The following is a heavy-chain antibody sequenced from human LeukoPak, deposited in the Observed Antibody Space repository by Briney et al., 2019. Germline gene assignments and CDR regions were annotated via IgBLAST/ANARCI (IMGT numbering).Heavy chain of an antibody. J-gene: IGHJ4*02. CDR1: GFTFSKYG. Sequence: PGGSLRLSYAASGFTFSKYGMHWVRQAPGKGLEWVTFIRFDGNNKYYADSVKGRFTVSRDNSKNTLYVQMNSLRGEDTAVYYCAKGGGAAATHLVDYWGQGTLVTVSS. CDR2: IRFDGNNK. D-gene: IGHD6-13*01. V-gene: IGHV3-30*02. CDR3: AKGGGAAATHLVDY.